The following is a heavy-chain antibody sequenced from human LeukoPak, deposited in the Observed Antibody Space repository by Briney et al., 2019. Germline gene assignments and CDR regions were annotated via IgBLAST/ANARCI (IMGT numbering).Heavy chain of an antibody. CDR1: GFTFSSYS. CDR3: ARSGYGSRAPYGMDV. Sequence: GGSLRLSCAASGFTFSSYSMNWVRQAPGKGLEWVSSISSSSSYIYYADSVKGRFTISRDNAKNSLYLQMNSLRAEDTAVYYCARSGYGSRAPYGMDVWGQGTTVTVSS. V-gene: IGHV3-21*01. D-gene: IGHD3-10*01. J-gene: IGHJ6*02. CDR2: ISSSSSYI.